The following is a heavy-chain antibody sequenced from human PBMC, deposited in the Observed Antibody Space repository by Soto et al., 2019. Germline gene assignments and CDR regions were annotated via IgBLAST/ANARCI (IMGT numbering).Heavy chain of an antibody. CDR1: GFTFSRYN. Sequence: GGSLRLSCAASGFTFSRYNMNWVRQAPGKGLEWLSTVTTSSSIIYYADSVKGRFTISRDDANNSLYLHMSSLSAEDTAVYYCARERSDFWSVSDRGGFDSWGQGTLVTVSS. CDR3: ARERSDFWSVSDRGGFDS. D-gene: IGHD3-3*01. J-gene: IGHJ4*02. V-gene: IGHV3-48*01. CDR2: VTTSSSII.